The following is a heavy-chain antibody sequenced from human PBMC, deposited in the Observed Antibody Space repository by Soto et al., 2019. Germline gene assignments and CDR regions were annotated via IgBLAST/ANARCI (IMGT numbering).Heavy chain of an antibody. CDR2: IYHGDSDT. CDR1: EYSFSSYW. CDR3: ARHGTYYYDSSGYYQYYFDY. D-gene: IGHD3-22*01. J-gene: IGHJ4*02. V-gene: IGHV5-51*01. Sequence: GESLKISCKGSEYSFSSYWIGWVRQLPGKGLEWMGIIYHGDSDTRYSPSFQGQVTSPADKSISTAYLQWSSLKASDTAMYYCARHGTYYYDSSGYYQYYFDYWGQGTLVTVSS.